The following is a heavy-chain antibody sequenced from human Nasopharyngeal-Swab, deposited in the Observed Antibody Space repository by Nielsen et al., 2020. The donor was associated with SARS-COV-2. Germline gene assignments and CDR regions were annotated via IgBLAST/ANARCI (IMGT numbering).Heavy chain of an antibody. CDR3: ARQGSSSWASYYYYGMDV. CDR1: GGSISSSSYY. CDR2: IYYSGST. D-gene: IGHD6-13*01. V-gene: IGHV4-39*01. J-gene: IGHJ6*02. Sequence: SETLSLTCTVSGGSISSSSYYWGWIRQPPGKGLEWIGNIYYSGSTYYNPSLKRRVTISADTSKNQFSLKLSSVTAADTAVYFCARQGSSSWASYYYYGMDVWGQGTTVTVSS.